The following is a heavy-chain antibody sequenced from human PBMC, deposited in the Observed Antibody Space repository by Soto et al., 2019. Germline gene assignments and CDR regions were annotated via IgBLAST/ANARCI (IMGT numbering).Heavy chain of an antibody. Sequence: GGSLRLSCAASGFTFSSYSMNWVRQAPGKGLEWVSSISSSSSYIYYADSVKGRFTISRDNAKNSLYLQMNSLRAEDTAVYYCARSLRRGPPFDYWGQGTLVTVSS. D-gene: IGHD3-10*01. J-gene: IGHJ4*02. CDR1: GFTFSSYS. CDR2: ISSSSSYI. CDR3: ARSLRRGPPFDY. V-gene: IGHV3-21*01.